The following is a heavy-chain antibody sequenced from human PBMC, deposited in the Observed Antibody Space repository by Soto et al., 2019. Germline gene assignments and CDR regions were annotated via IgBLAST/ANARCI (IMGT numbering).Heavy chain of an antibody. J-gene: IGHJ4*02. CDR1: GFIFSGYA. CDR2: ILSKAGNYAT. CDR3: IRGGSPYYYDY. Sequence: EVQLVESGGGLVQPGGSLKLSCAASGFIFSGYAVHWVRQAYGKGLEWVGRILSKAGNYATAYTASMKGRFTISRDDSENTAFLQMNSLKTEDTAVYYCIRGGSPYYYDYWGQGTLVAVSS. V-gene: IGHV3-73*01.